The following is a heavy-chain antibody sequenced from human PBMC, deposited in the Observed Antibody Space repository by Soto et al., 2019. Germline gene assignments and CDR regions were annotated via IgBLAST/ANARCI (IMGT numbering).Heavy chain of an antibody. V-gene: IGHV1-69*13. J-gene: IGHJ6*02. CDR3: AREPGSYYNYYYYGMDV. D-gene: IGHD3-10*01. CDR1: GGTFSSYA. CDR2: IIPIFGTA. Sequence: SVKVSCKASGGTFSSYAISWVRQAPGQGLEWMGGIIPIFGTANYAQKFQGRVTITADEPTSTAYMELSSLRSEDTAVYYCAREPGSYYNYYYYGMDVWGQGTTVTVSS.